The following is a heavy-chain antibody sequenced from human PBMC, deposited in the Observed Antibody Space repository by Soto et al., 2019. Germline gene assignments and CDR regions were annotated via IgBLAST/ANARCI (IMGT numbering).Heavy chain of an antibody. V-gene: IGHV3-33*01. J-gene: IGHJ3*01. D-gene: IGHD1-26*01. CDR3: VRDLGLPVGSLKNDAFHL. Sequence: QIQVGESGGGVVQPGRSLRLSCAMSVFTFRSCGMHWVRQAPGQGLEWVSVLCYDGSTKYYADSVRGRFTVCRETFKKISELQMENLSAEDTAADCCVRDLGLPVGSLKNDAFHLWGPGRLVAVSS. CDR2: LCYDGSTK. CDR1: VFTFRSCG.